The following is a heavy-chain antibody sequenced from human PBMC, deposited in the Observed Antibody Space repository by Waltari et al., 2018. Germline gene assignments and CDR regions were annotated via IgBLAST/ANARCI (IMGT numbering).Heavy chain of an antibody. V-gene: IGHV4-30-4*08. D-gene: IGHD3-3*01. CDR2: IDDRGSI. Sequence: QVQLQESGPGLVKPSQTLSLTCTVSGGSISSGDYYWSWIRQPPAKRREWIGNIDDRGSIYYNPSLNSRVTISVDTSKNQFPLKLSSVTAADTAVYYCAVGRLYYDFWSGPQLDAFDIWGQGTMVTVSS. CDR1: GGSISSGDYY. CDR3: AVGRLYYDFWSGPQLDAFDI. J-gene: IGHJ3*02.